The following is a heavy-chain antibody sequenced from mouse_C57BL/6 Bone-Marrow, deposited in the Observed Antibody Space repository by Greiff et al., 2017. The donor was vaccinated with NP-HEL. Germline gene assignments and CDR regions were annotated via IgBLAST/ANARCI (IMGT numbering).Heavy chain of an antibody. CDR1: GFPITSGYY. D-gene: IGHD1-1*01. CDR2: ITHSGET. CDR3: AGVYYYGWYFDV. Sequence: QVQLQQSGPGLVKPSQSLFLTCSITGFPITSGYYWIWIRQSPGKPLEWMGYITHSGETFYNPSLQSPISITRETSKNQFFLQLNSVTTEDTAMYYCAGVYYYGWYFDVWGTGTTVTVSS. J-gene: IGHJ1*03. V-gene: IGHV12-3*01.